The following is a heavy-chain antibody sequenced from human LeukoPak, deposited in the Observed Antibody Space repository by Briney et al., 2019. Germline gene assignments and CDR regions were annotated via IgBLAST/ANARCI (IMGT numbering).Heavy chain of an antibody. V-gene: IGHV4-39*07. Sequence: PSETPSLTCTVSGASISSSSFYWGWIRQPPGKGLEWIGSIFYSGNTYYTPSLQSRVTMSLDTSKSQFSLTLTSVTAADTAVYYCARQIAVVEPTDPNWFDSWGQGTLVTVSS. J-gene: IGHJ5*01. D-gene: IGHD2-21*01. CDR2: IFYSGNT. CDR3: ARQIAVVEPTDPNWFDS. CDR1: GASISSSSFY.